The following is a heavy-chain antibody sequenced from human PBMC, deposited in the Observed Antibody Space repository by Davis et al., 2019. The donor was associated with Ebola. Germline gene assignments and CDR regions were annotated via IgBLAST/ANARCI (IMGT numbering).Heavy chain of an antibody. V-gene: IGHV1-18*01. D-gene: IGHD3-3*01. CDR3: ARSAITIFGVPMGWFDP. CDR2: ISAYNGNT. CDR1: GYTFTTYG. J-gene: IGHJ5*02. Sequence: ASVKVSCKASGYTFTTYGISWLRQAPGQGLEWMGWISAYNGNTNYAQKLQGRVTMTTDTSTNTAYMELRSLRSDDTAVYYCARSAITIFGVPMGWFDPWGQGTLVTVSS.